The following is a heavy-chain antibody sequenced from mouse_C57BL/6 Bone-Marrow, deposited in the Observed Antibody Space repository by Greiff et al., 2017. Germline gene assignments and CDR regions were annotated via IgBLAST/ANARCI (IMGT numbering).Heavy chain of an antibody. CDR1: GYAFTNYL. CDR3: ARRRFYYGSSYGFAY. CDR2: INPGSGGT. V-gene: IGHV1-54*01. J-gene: IGHJ3*01. Sequence: QVQLQQSGAELVRPGTSVKVSCKASGYAFTNYLIEWVKQRPGQGLEWIGVINPGSGGTNYNEKFKGKATLTADKSSSTAYMQLSSLTSEDSAVYFCARRRFYYGSSYGFAYWGQGTLVTVSA. D-gene: IGHD1-1*01.